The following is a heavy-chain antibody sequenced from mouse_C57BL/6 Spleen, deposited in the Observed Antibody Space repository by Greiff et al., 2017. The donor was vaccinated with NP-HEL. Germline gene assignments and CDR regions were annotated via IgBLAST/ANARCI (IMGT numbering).Heavy chain of an antibody. J-gene: IGHJ2*01. CDR2: ISYDGSN. Sequence: EVKLQESGPGLVKPSQSLSLTCSVTGYSITSGYYWNWIRQFPGNKLEWMGYISYDGSNNYNPSLKNRISITRDTSKNQFFLKLNSVTTEDTATYYCASGEEELLRSWGQGTTLTVSS. CDR3: ASGEEELLRS. D-gene: IGHD1-1*01. V-gene: IGHV3-6*01. CDR1: GYSITSGYY.